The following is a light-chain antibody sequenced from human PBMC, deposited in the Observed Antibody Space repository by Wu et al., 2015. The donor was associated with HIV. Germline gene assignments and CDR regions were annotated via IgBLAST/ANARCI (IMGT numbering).Light chain of an antibody. Sequence: AIQLTQSPSLLSASTGDKVTITCRASQDIGSYLGWYQQKPGGAPKLLIYSASTLESGVPSRFTGSGSGTHFSLTITCLQSDDFATYYCQQYENFPFTFGGGTKVDVK. CDR2: SAS. J-gene: IGKJ4*01. V-gene: IGKV1-8*01. CDR3: QQYENFPFT. CDR1: QDIGSY.